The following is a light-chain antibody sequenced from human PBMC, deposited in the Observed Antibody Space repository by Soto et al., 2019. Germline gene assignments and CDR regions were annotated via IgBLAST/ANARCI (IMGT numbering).Light chain of an antibody. CDR3: AAWDDSLDGRVV. J-gene: IGLJ2*01. Sequence: QLVLTQPPSASGTPGQRVTISCSGSSSNIGSNTVHWYQQLPGSAPKLLIYSNNVRPSGVPDRFSGSISGTSASLAISGFQSEDEADYDCAAWDDSLDGRVVFGGGTKLTVL. CDR1: SSNIGSNT. CDR2: SNN. V-gene: IGLV1-44*01.